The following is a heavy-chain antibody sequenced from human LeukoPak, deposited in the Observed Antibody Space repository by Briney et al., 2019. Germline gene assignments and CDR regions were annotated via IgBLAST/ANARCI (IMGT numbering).Heavy chain of an antibody. J-gene: IGHJ3*02. D-gene: IGHD6-6*01. CDR3: ARRDRSIAAPWGAFDI. CDR1: GGSISSSSSY. CDR2: IYYSGST. Sequence: SETLSLTCTVSGGSISSSSSYWGWIRQPPGKGLEWIGSIYYSGSTYYNPSLKSRVTISVDTSKNQFSLKLSSVTAADTAVYYCARRDRSIAAPWGAFDIWGQGTVVTVSS. V-gene: IGHV4-39*01.